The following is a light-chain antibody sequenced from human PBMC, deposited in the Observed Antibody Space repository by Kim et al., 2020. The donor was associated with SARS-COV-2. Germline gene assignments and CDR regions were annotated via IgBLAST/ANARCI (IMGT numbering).Light chain of an antibody. Sequence: ASVGDQAPITCRASQDIKNYLPWSPQKPGKVPELLIYAPSTLPSGVPSRFSGSASGTGFTLTIDDLQPEDVATYSCQKYNGAPFTFGPRTKVDIK. V-gene: IGKV1-27*01. CDR2: APS. CDR1: QDIKNY. CDR3: QKYNGAPFT. J-gene: IGKJ3*01.